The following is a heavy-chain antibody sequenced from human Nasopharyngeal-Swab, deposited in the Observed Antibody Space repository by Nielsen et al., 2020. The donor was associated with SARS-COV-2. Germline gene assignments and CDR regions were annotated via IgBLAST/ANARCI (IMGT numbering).Heavy chain of an antibody. J-gene: IGHJ3*01. Sequence: SETLSLTCVVSGGSITSSHYWSWVRQSPGKGLEWIAEIYHTGDTYLNPSLSSRVTISVDKSNNQFSLKLSSVTAADTAVYFCAKELHSTHAFDFWGQGTMVTVSS. CDR3: AKELHSTHAFDF. CDR2: IYHTGDT. V-gene: IGHV4-4*02. CDR1: GGSITSSHY.